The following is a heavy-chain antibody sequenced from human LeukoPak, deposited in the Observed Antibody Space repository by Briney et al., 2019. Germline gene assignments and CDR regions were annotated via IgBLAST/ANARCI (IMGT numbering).Heavy chain of an antibody. CDR1: GFTFSDYS. D-gene: IGHD6-19*01. Sequence: GGSLRLSCAASGFTFSDYSMNWVRQAPGKGLEWVSYISTSGSTIYYADSVRGRFTISRDNAKSSLYLQMNSLRDEDTAVYYCASIAVAGTAYFDYWGQGTLVTVSS. V-gene: IGHV3-48*02. CDR3: ASIAVAGTAYFDY. CDR2: ISTSGSTI. J-gene: IGHJ4*02.